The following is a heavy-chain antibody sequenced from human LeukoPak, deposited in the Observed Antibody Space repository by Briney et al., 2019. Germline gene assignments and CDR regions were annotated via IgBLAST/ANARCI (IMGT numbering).Heavy chain of an antibody. D-gene: IGHD4-17*01. J-gene: IGHJ4*02. CDR2: ISYDGNKK. CDR1: GFTFSRYG. Sequence: GSLRLSCAASGFTFSRYGMHWVRQAPGKGLEWVAGISYDGNKKDYPDSVKGRFTISRDNSENTLYLRMNSLRAEDTAVYYCAKDYGDYNLDYWGQGTLVAVSS. CDR3: AKDYGDYNLDY. V-gene: IGHV3-30*18.